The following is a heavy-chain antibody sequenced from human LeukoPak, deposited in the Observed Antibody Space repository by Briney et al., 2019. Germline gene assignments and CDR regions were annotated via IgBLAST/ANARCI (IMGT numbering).Heavy chain of an antibody. V-gene: IGHV1-69*05. D-gene: IGHD3-22*01. CDR1: GYTFSSCA. J-gene: IGHJ4*02. CDR2: IIPIFGTA. CDR3: ARDRYYYDRSGSYYFDF. Sequence: SVKVSCKASGYTFSSCAISWVRQAPGQGLEWMGGIIPIFGTAIYAQRFQGRVTITTDESTSTAYMELSSLRSEDTAVYYCARDRYYYDRSGSYYFDFWGQGTLVTVSS.